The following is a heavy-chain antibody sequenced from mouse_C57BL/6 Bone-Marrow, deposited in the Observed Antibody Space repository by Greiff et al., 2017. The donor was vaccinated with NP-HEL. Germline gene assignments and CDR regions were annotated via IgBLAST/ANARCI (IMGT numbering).Heavy chain of an antibody. CDR2: IYPRSGNT. CDR3: ARYGLLPDY. J-gene: IGHJ2*01. Sequence: VKLVESGAELARPGASVKLSCKASGYTFTSYGISWVKQRTGQGLEWIGEIYPRSGNTYYNEKLQGKATMTADKSSSTAYMELRRLTSEVSAVYFCARYGLLPDYWGQGTTLTVSS. D-gene: IGHD1-1*01. CDR1: GYTFTSYG. V-gene: IGHV1-81*01.